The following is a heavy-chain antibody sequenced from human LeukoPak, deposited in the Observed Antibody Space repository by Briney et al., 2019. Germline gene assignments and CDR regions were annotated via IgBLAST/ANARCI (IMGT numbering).Heavy chain of an antibody. CDR3: ARGSYGFDY. CDR1: GFIFSDYE. CDR2: ILADGTTT. J-gene: IGHJ4*02. D-gene: IGHD5-18*01. Sequence: GSLRLYCAAYGFIFSDYEMYWVRPAPGKGLVWVSRILADGTTTMYADSVKGRFTISRDNAKNTLYLQMNSLRAEDTAAYYCARGSYGFDYWGQGTLVIVSS. V-gene: IGHV3-74*03.